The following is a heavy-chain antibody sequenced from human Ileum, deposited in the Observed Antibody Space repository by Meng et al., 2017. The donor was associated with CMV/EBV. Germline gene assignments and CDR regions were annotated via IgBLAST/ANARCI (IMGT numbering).Heavy chain of an antibody. CDR2: IRYDGSNK. CDR3: AKAIYTSFGY. J-gene: IGHJ4*02. Sequence: GESLKISCVVSGFTFSSYGMHWVRQAPGKGLEWVAFIRYDGSNKYYADSVKGRFTISRDNSKNTLYLQMNSLRAEDTAVYYCAKAIYTSFGYWGQGTLVTVSS. D-gene: IGHD4-11*01. V-gene: IGHV3-30*02. CDR1: GFTFSSYG.